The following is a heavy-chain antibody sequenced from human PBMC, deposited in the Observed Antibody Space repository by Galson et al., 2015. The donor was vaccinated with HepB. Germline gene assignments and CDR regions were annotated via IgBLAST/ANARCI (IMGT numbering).Heavy chain of an antibody. Sequence: SLRLSCAASGFTFSSFGMHWVRQAPGKGLEWVAVISDDGSNKYYADSLKGRVTISRDNSRNTFYLQMNSLRAEDTAVYYCAKARSLWYYFDYWGQGTLVIVSS. V-gene: IGHV3-30*18. D-gene: IGHD3-16*01. CDR1: GFTFSSFG. J-gene: IGHJ4*02. CDR2: ISDDGSNK. CDR3: AKARSLWYYFDY.